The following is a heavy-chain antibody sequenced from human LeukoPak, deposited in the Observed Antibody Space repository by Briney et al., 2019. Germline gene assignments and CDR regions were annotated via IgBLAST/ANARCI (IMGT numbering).Heavy chain of an antibody. CDR3: AKEKPSGSYYN. V-gene: IGHV3-7*03. CDR1: GFTFSSYW. CDR2: IKQDGSEK. Sequence: GGSLRLSCAASGFTFSSYWMSWVRQAPGKGLEWVANIKQDGSEKYYVDSVKGRFTISRDNAKNSLYLQMNSLRAEDTALYYCAKEKPSGSYYNWGQGTLVTVSS. J-gene: IGHJ4*02. D-gene: IGHD3-10*01.